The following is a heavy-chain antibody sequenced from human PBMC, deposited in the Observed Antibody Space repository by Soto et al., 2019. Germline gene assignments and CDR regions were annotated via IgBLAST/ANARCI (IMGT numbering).Heavy chain of an antibody. D-gene: IGHD3-22*01. Sequence: EVQLLESGGGLVQPGGSLRLSCAASGFTFSSYAMSWVRQAPGKGLEWVSAITGGGGGTYYANSVKGRFTISRDNSKNTLYLQLNSLRAEDTAVYYCAKDSNRDYYDRGGYYRHRDDYWGQGTLVTVSS. J-gene: IGHJ4*02. CDR1: GFTFSSYA. CDR3: AKDSNRDYYDRGGYYRHRDDY. V-gene: IGHV3-23*01. CDR2: ITGGGGGT.